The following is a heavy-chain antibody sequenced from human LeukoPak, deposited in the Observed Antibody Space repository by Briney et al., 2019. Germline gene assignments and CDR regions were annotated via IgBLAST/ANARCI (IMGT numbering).Heavy chain of an antibody. CDR2: MYTSANT. CDR3: ARWSPTHDASDI. J-gene: IGHJ3*02. Sequence: ETLSLTCTVSGGSISSYYWSWIRQPAGKGLEWIGRMYTSANTNYNPSLKSRVTMSVDTSKNQFSLKLSSVTAAGTAVYYCARWSPTHDASDIWGQRTVVSVSS. CDR1: GGSISSYY. V-gene: IGHV4-4*07. D-gene: IGHD1-26*01.